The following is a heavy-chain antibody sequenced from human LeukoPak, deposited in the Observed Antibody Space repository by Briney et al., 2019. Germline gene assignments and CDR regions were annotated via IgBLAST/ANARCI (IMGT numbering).Heavy chain of an antibody. D-gene: IGHD2-2*01. CDR2: INPNSGGT. CDR1: GYTFTGYY. V-gene: IGHV1-2*02. Sequence: ASVKVSCKASGYTFTGYYMHWVRQAPGQGLEWMGWINPNSGGTNNAQKFQGRVTMTRDTSVSTAYMELSRLRSDDTAVYYCARDSVVPAAMSPWGQGTLVTVSS. J-gene: IGHJ5*02. CDR3: ARDSVVPAAMSP.